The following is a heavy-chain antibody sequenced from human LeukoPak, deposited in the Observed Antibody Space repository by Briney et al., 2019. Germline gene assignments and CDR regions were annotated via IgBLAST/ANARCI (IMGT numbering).Heavy chain of an antibody. J-gene: IGHJ4*02. CDR3: AKGGSGGSCYNPIDY. CDR2: INNSGGST. D-gene: IGHD2-15*01. V-gene: IGHV3-23*01. CDR1: GFTFCSYA. Sequence: GGSLSLSCAASGFTFCSYAMSWVRQAPGKGLEWVSAINNSGGSTYYADSVKGRFTISRDNSKNTLYLQMNSLRAEDTAVYYCAKGGSGGSCYNPIDYWGQGTLVTVSS.